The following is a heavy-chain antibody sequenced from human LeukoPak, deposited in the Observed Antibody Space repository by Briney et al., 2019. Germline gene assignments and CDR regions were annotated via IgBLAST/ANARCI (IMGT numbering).Heavy chain of an antibody. CDR1: GFTFSSYA. J-gene: IGHJ4*02. CDR3: AKDRQPLVFGVAKDY. Sequence: GRSLRLSCAASGFTFSSYAMHWVRQAPGKGLEWVAVISYDGSNKYYADSVKGRFTISRDNAKHSLYLQMNSLRAEDSALYYCAKDRQPLVFGVAKDYWGQGTLVIVSS. V-gene: IGHV3-30-3*01. D-gene: IGHD3-3*01. CDR2: ISYDGSNK.